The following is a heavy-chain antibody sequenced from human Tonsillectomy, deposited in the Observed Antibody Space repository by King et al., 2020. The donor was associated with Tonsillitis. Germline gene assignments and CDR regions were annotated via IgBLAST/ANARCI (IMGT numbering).Heavy chain of an antibody. D-gene: IGHD2-2*01. CDR3: AKDIRSSTSLTVFDI. V-gene: IGHV3-9*01. Sequence: VQLVESGGGLVQPGRSLRLSCAASGVTLDDYAMHWVRQAPGKGLEWVAGISWNSGSIGYAASVKGEFTLSEANAKKSPYLQMNSLRAEDTALYYCAKDIRSSTSLTVFDIWGQGTMVTVSS. CDR1: GVTLDDYA. CDR2: ISWNSGSI. J-gene: IGHJ3*02.